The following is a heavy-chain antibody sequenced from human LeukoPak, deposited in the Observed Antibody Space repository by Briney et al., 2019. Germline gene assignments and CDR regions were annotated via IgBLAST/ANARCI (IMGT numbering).Heavy chain of an antibody. J-gene: IGHJ4*02. D-gene: IGHD3-16*01. CDR3: ARPRRPYDYPLYFDY. Sequence: QPGGSLRLSCAASGFTFSSYGMHWVRQAPGKGLEWVAVISYDGSNKYYADSVKGRFTISRDNAKNSLYLQMNSLRAEDTAVYYCARPRRPYDYPLYFDYWGQGTLVTVSS. CDR2: ISYDGSNK. CDR1: GFTFSSYG. V-gene: IGHV3-30*03.